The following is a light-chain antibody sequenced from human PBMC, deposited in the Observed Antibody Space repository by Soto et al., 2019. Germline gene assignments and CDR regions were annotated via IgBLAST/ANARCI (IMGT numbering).Light chain of an antibody. J-gene: IGKJ1*01. Sequence: EIVLTQSPATLSLSPGERATLSCRASQSVSRYLAWYQQKPGQAPRLLIYDASNRATGIPARFSGSRSGTNFTRTISSLDPEDFAVYYCQQRSNWTWTFGQGTKLEIK. CDR2: DAS. CDR3: QQRSNWTWT. CDR1: QSVSRY. V-gene: IGKV3-11*01.